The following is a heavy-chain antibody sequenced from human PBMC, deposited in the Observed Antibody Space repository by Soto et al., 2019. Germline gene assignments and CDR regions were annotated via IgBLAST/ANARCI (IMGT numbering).Heavy chain of an antibody. CDR2: IKQDGSVK. V-gene: IGHV3-7*03. D-gene: IGHD1-26*01. Sequence: EVLLVESGGGLVQPGGSLRLSCAASGFTFSSYWMNWVRQAPGKGLEWVARIKQDGSVKTYVDSVEGRFSISRDNAEMSLYLQMNSLRAEDTAVFYCARGTTSGATYFDNWGQGILVTVSS. CDR3: ARGTTSGATYFDN. J-gene: IGHJ4*02. CDR1: GFTFSSYW.